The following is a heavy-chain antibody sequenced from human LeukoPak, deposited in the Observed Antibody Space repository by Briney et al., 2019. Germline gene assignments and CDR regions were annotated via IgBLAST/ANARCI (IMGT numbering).Heavy chain of an antibody. J-gene: IGHJ5*02. V-gene: IGHV3-7*01. CDR3: ARGGYCSSTSCPPEYNNWFDP. D-gene: IGHD2-2*01. CDR2: IKQDGSEK. CDR1: GFTFSSYW. Sequence: GGSLRLSCAASGFTFSSYWMSWVRQAPGKGLEWVPNIKQDGSEKYYVDSVKGRFTISRDNAKNSLYLQMNSLRAEDTAVYYCARGGYCSSTSCPPEYNNWFDPWGQGTLVTVSS.